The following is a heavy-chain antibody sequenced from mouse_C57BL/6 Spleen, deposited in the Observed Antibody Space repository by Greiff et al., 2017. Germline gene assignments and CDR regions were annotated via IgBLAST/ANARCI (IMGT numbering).Heavy chain of an antibody. CDR3: ARNGYGNYYAMDY. Sequence: VKLMESGPGLVQPSQSLSITCTVSGFSLTSYGVHWVRQSPGKGLEWLGVIWSGGSTDYNAAFISRLSISKDNSKSQVFFKMNSLQADDTAIYYCARNGYGNYYAMDYWGQGTSVTVSS. CDR1: GFSLTSYG. D-gene: IGHD2-10*02. J-gene: IGHJ4*01. V-gene: IGHV2-2*01. CDR2: IWSGGST.